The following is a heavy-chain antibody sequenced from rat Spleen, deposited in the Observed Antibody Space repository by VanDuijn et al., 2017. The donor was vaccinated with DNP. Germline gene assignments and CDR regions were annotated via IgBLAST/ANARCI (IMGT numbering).Heavy chain of an antibody. V-gene: IGHV4-2*01. CDR3: AKGPNYGGDSDFFDY. CDR1: GFNFNDYW. D-gene: IGHD1-11*01. Sequence: EVKLVESGGGLVQPGRSLKLSCAASGFNFNDYWMGWVRQAPGKGLEWIGGINKDSSTINYSPSLKDKFTISRDNAQNTLYLQMSKLGSEDTAIYYCAKGPNYGGDSDFFDYWGQGVMVTVSS. J-gene: IGHJ2*01. CDR2: INKDSSTI.